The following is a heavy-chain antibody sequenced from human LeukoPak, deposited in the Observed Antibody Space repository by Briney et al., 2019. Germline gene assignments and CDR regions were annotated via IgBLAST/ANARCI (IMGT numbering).Heavy chain of an antibody. CDR1: GFTFSSYS. CDR3: ARTDYYDSSGYSYAFDI. J-gene: IGHJ3*02. CDR2: ISSSSSYI. V-gene: IGHV3-21*01. D-gene: IGHD3-22*01. Sequence: PGGSLRLSCAASGFTFSSYSMNWVRQAPGKGLEWVLSISSSSSYIYYADSVKGRFTISRDNAKNSLYLQMNSLRAEDTAVYYCARTDYYDSSGYSYAFDIWGQGTMVTVSS.